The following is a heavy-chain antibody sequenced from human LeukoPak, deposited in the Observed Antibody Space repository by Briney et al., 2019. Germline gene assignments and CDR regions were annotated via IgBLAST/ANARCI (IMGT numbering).Heavy chain of an antibody. V-gene: IGHV3-21*01. CDR3: ARADCSSSTCYLRRSWFDP. J-gene: IGHJ5*02. CDR2: ISTSSRYI. Sequence: PGGSLRLSCAASGFTLSNYDMNWVRQAPGKGLEWVSSISTSSRYIYYKDSVRGRFTISRDDAKNSLYLEMNRLRAEDTAVYYCARADCSSSTCYLRRSWFDPWGQGTLVTVSS. D-gene: IGHD2-2*01. CDR1: GFTLSNYD.